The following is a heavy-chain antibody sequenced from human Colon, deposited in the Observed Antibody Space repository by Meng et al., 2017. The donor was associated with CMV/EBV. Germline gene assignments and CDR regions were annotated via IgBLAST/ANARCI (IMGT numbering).Heavy chain of an antibody. V-gene: IGHV3-11*04. D-gene: IGHD2-8*01. J-gene: IGHJ3*02. CDR3: ARDHRGVGTAFDI. CDR2: ISGGSNTI. Sequence: GESLKISCTASKFTFSDYFMAWLRQAPGKGLEWISYISGGSNTIYYADSVKGRFTISRDNTIDSQFLQMGDLRAEDTAVYYCARDHRGVGTAFDIWGQGTMVTVSS. CDR1: KFTFSDYF.